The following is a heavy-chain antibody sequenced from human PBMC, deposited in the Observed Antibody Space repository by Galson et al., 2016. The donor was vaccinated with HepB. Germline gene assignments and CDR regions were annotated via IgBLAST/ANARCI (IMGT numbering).Heavy chain of an antibody. V-gene: IGHV3-11*01. Sequence: SLRLSCAASGFIFSGYYMAWIRQAPGKGLEWLSYISGSGDNVYYADSVRGRFTISRDNAKHSLYLQMSSLRADDTAVYYCARDGAGSGFWRLFDYWGQGVLVTVSS. J-gene: IGHJ4*02. CDR3: ARDGAGSGFWRLFDY. D-gene: IGHD3-10*01. CDR2: ISGSGDNV. CDR1: GFIFSGYY.